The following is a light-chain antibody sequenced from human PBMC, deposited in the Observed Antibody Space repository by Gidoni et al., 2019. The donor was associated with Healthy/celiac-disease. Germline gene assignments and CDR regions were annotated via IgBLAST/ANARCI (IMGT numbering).Light chain of an antibody. CDR2: GNS. CDR3: QSYDSSLSGYV. V-gene: IGLV1-40*01. Sequence: QSVLTQPPSVSGAPGQRVTISCTRSSSNIGAGYDVHWYQQLPGTAPKLLIYGNSNRPSGVPDRFSGAKSGTSASLAITELQAEDEADYYCQSYDSSLSGYVFGTGTKVTVL. J-gene: IGLJ1*01. CDR1: SSNIGAGYD.